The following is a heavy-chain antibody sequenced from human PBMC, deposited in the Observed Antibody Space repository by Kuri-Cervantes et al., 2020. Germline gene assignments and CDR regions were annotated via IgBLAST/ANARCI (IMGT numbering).Heavy chain of an antibody. J-gene: IGHJ4*02. CDR2: INHSGST. D-gene: IGHD3-3*01. CDR3: ARQGNFWSGYVTS. Sequence: SETLSLTCAVYGGSFSGYYWSWIRQPPGKGLEWIGEINHSGSTNYNPSLKSRVTISVDTSKNQFSLKLSSVTAADTAVYYCARQGNFWSGYVTSWGQGALVTVSS. CDR1: GGSFSGYY. V-gene: IGHV4-34*01.